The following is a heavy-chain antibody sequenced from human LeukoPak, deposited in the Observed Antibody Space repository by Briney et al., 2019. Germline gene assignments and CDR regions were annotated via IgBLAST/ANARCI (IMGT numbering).Heavy chain of an antibody. CDR2: MNPSGDTT. CDR1: GYNFTNYY. CDR3: ARGGALRYFEWFSAY. J-gene: IGHJ4*02. Sequence: ASVKASCKTSGYNFTNYYMHWVRQAPGHGLEWMGIMNPSGDTTTYAEKFQGRVTMTRDTSTSTVYMELSSLRSEDTAVYYCARGGALRYFEWFSAYWGQGTLVTVSS. V-gene: IGHV1-46*01. D-gene: IGHD3-9*01.